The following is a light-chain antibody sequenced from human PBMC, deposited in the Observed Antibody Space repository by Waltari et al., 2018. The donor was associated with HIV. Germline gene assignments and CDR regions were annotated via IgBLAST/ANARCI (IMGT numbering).Light chain of an antibody. V-gene: IGKV4-1*01. J-gene: IGKJ2*01. CDR2: WAS. CDR1: QSVLYSSNNKNY. CDR3: HQYHSIPRT. Sequence: DIVMTQSPDSLAVSLGERASIRCRSSQSVLYSSNNKNYLAWFQQKPGHPPKLLIYWASTRESGVPDRFTGSGSGTDVTLTISSLQAEDVAVYYCHQYHSIPRTFGQGTKLEIK.